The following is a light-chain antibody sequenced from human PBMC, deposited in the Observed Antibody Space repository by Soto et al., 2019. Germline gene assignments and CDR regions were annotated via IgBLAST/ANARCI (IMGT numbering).Light chain of an antibody. J-gene: IGKJ5*01. CDR1: QSVSSY. CDR3: QQRSNWPIT. Sequence: EIVLTQSPVTLSLSPGERTTLSCRASQSVSSYLAWYQQKPGQAPRLLIYDASKRAAGIPARFSASGSGTDFTLTINSLEPEDFAVYYCQQRSNWPITFGQGTRLEIK. V-gene: IGKV3-11*01. CDR2: DAS.